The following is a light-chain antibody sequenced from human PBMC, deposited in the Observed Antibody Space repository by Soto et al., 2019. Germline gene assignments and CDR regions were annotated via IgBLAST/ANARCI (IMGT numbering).Light chain of an antibody. CDR1: QTVNSW. CDR2: DVS. CDR3: QQSNNHPIS. V-gene: IGKV1-12*01. Sequence: DNQLTQSPSSISASVGDRVTIPCRASQTVNSWFAWFQQKPGMAPKLVIYDVSSLQSGVPSRFSGSGSGTEFTLTISSLQPEDFATYHCQQSNNHPISFGQGTRLEI. J-gene: IGKJ5*01.